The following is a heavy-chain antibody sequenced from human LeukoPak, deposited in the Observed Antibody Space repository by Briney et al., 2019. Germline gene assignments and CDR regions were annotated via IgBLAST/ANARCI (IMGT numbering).Heavy chain of an antibody. Sequence: GGSLRLSCAASGFTFSNYGMHWVRQAPGKGLEWVAIISYDGSNKYYADSVKGRFTISRDNSKNTLFLQMNSLRAEDTAVYYCARDYYGSGRYYFDYWGQGTLVTVSS. V-gene: IGHV3-30*03. J-gene: IGHJ4*02. CDR2: ISYDGSNK. CDR3: ARDYYGSGRYYFDY. D-gene: IGHD3-10*01. CDR1: GFTFSNYG.